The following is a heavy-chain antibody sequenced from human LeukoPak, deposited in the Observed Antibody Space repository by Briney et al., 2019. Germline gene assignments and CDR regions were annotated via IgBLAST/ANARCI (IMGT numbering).Heavy chain of an antibody. V-gene: IGHV4-34*01. D-gene: IGHD3-16*02. CDR2: INHSGST. J-gene: IGHJ4*02. CDR1: GGSFSGYY. CDR3: ARGYDYVWGSYRRSFDY. Sequence: SETLSLTCAVYGGSFSGYYWSWLRQPPGKGLEWLGEINHSGSTNYNPSLKSRVTISVDTSKNQFSLKLSSVTAADTAVYYCARGYDYVWGSYRRSFDYWGQGTLVTVSS.